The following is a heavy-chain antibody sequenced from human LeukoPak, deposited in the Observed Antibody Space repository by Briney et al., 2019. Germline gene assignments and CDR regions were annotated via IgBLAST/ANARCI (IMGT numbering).Heavy chain of an antibody. CDR1: GFTFSNYW. V-gene: IGHV3-7*01. J-gene: IGHJ5*02. CDR2: IKPDGGDK. Sequence: PGGSLRLSCAAPGFTFSNYWMSWVRQAPGKGLEWVANIKPDGGDKYYVDSVKGRFTISRDNAKNSLYLEMNSLRVEDTAVYYCARGWFDPWGQGTLVTVSA. CDR3: ARGWFDP.